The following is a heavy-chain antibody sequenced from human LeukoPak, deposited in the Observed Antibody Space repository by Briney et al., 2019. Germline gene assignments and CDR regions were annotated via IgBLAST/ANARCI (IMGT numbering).Heavy chain of an antibody. Sequence: PSETLSLTCGVSGYSISSAYYWGWIRQPPGKGLEWIGNIHHSGNIYYSPSPKSRVTISGDTSKNQFSLNLSSVTAADTAVYYCARRGGGGFDIWGQGTMVTVSS. CDR2: IHHSGNI. J-gene: IGHJ3*02. V-gene: IGHV4-38-2*01. CDR3: ARRGGGGFDI. CDR1: GYSISSAYY. D-gene: IGHD2-15*01.